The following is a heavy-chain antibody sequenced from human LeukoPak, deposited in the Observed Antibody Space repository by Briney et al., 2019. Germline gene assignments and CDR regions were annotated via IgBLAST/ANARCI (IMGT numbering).Heavy chain of an antibody. CDR2: INHSGST. Sequence: SETLSLTCGVYGGSFFGYYWTWIRQPPGKGLEWIGEINHSGSTRYNPSLKSRVTISLDTSKSQFSLKLTSVTAADTAVYFCARVPSRGSPFFDFWGQGTLVTVFS. J-gene: IGHJ4*02. CDR1: GGSFFGYY. CDR3: ARVPSRGSPFFDF. D-gene: IGHD5-12*01. V-gene: IGHV4-34*01.